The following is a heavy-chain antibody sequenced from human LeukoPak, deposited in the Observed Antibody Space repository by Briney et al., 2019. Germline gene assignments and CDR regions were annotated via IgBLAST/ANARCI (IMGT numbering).Heavy chain of an antibody. D-gene: IGHD3-3*01. J-gene: IGHJ5*02. Sequence: ASVKVSCKSSGYTFTGYYMHWVRQAPGQGLEWMGWINPNSGGTNYAQKFQGRVTMTRDTSISTAYMELSRLRSDDTAVYYCARDGDYDFWSGYSPTQNWFDPWGQGTLVTASS. CDR1: GYTFTGYY. CDR3: ARDGDYDFWSGYSPTQNWFDP. CDR2: INPNSGGT. V-gene: IGHV1-2*02.